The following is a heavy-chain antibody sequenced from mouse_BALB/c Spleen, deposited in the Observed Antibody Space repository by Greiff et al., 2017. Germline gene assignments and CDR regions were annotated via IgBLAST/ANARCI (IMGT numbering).Heavy chain of an antibody. CDR1: GFNIKDSY. J-gene: IGHJ1*01. D-gene: IGHD2-2*01. V-gene: IGHV14-1*02. CDR3: ARLRTGGYGYDRCFDD. CDR2: IDPGNGNT. Sequence: VQLQQSGAELVRPGALVKLSCKASGFNIKDSYMHWVKQRPEQGLEWIGWIDPGNGNTIYDPKFQGKASITADTSSNTAYLQLSSLTSEDTAVYYCARLRTGGYGYDRCFDDWGAGTTVTVSA.